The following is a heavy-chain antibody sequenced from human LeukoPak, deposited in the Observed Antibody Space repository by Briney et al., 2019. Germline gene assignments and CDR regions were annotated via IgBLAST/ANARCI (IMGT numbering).Heavy chain of an antibody. Sequence: PSETLSLTCTVSGGSISSSSYYWGWIRQPPGKGLEWIGSIYYSGSTYYNPSLKSRVTISVDTSKNQFSLKLSSVTAADTAVYYCARLTGADYDILTGYWYYFDYWGQGTLVTVSS. J-gene: IGHJ4*02. D-gene: IGHD3-9*01. V-gene: IGHV4-39*01. CDR3: ARLTGADYDILTGYWYYFDY. CDR2: IYYSGST. CDR1: GGSISSSSYY.